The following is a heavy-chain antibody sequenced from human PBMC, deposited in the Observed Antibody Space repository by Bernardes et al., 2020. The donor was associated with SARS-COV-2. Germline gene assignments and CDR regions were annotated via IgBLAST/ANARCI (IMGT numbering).Heavy chain of an antibody. CDR1: GFTFSSYG. Sequence: GGSLRLSCAASGFTFSSYGMHWVRQAPGKGLEWVAVISYDGSNKYYADSVKGRFTIARDNSKNTLYLQMNSLRVEDTAVYYCARADSSGYSGVDYWGQGTLVTVSS. D-gene: IGHD3-22*01. CDR2: ISYDGSNK. J-gene: IGHJ4*02. V-gene: IGHV3-30*03. CDR3: ARADSSGYSGVDY.